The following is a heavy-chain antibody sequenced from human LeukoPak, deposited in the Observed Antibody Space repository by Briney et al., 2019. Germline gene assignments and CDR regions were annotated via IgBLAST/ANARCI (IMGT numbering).Heavy chain of an antibody. D-gene: IGHD5-18*01. Sequence: GGSLRLSCAASGFTFRSYAMSWVRQAPGKGLEWVSSISGSDDYTYYAESVKGRFTISRDNSRGTLYLQLNSLRAEDTAVYYCAKDGRGYNYADFEYWGQGTLVTVSS. CDR2: ISGSDDYT. CDR1: GFTFRSYA. J-gene: IGHJ4*02. CDR3: AKDGRGYNYADFEY. V-gene: IGHV3-23*01.